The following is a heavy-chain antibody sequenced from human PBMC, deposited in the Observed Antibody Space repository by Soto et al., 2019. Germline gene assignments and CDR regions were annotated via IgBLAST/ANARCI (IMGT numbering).Heavy chain of an antibody. Sequence: GGSLRLSCAASGFTFTRYSMNWVRQAPGKGLEWVSSISSTTNYIYYGDSMKGRFTISRDNARNSLYLEMNSLRAEDTAVYYCARDSEDLTSNFDYWGQGTLVTVSS. V-gene: IGHV3-21*06. CDR3: ARDSEDLTSNFDY. CDR1: GFTFTRYS. J-gene: IGHJ4*02. CDR2: ISSTTNYI.